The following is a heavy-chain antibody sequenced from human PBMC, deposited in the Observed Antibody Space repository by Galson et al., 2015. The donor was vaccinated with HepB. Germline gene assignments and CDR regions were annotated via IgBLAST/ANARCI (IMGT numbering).Heavy chain of an antibody. J-gene: IGHJ5*02. CDR2: ISYDGSNK. CDR3: ARDRVVVVPAAIENWFDP. D-gene: IGHD2-2*02. CDR1: GFTFSSYG. Sequence: SLRLSCAASGFTFSSYGMHWVRQAPGKGLEWVAVISYDGSNKYYADSVKGRFTISRDNSKNTLYLQMNSLRAEDTAVYYCARDRVVVVPAAIENWFDPWGQGTLVTVSS. V-gene: IGHV3-30*03.